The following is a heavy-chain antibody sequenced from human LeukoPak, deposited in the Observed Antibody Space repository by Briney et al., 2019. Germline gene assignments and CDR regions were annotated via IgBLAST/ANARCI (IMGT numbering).Heavy chain of an antibody. V-gene: IGHV3-11*05. Sequence: GGSLRLSCAASGFTFSDYYMSWIRQAPGKGLEWVSYISSSGNYANYADSVKGRFTISRDSGKKSLNLQMESLRAEDMAVYYCARVGRTSIGFDYWGQGTVVTVSS. CDR3: ARVGRTSIGFDY. D-gene: IGHD1-7*01. J-gene: IGHJ4*02. CDR2: ISSSGNYA. CDR1: GFTFSDYY.